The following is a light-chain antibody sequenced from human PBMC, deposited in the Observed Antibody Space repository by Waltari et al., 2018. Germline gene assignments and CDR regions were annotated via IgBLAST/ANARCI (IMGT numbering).Light chain of an antibody. CDR1: QSISNY. Sequence: DIQMTQSPSSLSASAGARVTIPCRASQSISNYLNWYQQKPRKAPRLLISTVSNLQSGVPSRFTGSGSGTDFTLTISSLQPEDFATYYCQQTYSMPLTFGGGTKVEIK. J-gene: IGKJ4*01. V-gene: IGKV1-39*01. CDR2: TVS. CDR3: QQTYSMPLT.